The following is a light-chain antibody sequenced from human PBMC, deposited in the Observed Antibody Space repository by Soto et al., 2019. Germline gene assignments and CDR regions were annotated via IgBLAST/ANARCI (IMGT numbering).Light chain of an antibody. Sequence: DIETSLPPSAPSGSVGDRATLSFRASHSVISNYLAWYQQQSGQAPTLLIYGASSGATGIPPRFSGSGSGTDFTLTISRLLHAEFALSYCHHYPRGTPITFGQGTRLEIK. CDR1: HSVISNY. J-gene: IGKJ5*01. CDR3: HHYPRGTPIT. CDR2: GAS. V-gene: IGKV3-20*01.